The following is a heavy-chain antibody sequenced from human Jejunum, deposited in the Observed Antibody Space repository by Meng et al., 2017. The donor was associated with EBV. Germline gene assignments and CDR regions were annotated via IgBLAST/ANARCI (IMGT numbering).Heavy chain of an antibody. CDR1: TDFISSCGW. V-gene: IGHV4-4*02. J-gene: IGHJ4*02. D-gene: IGHD1-14*01. CDR2: INQVGST. Sequence: GPGLVRASATLSPTRAVSTDFISSCGWWSGVRQPPGKGVEWFGEINQVGSTYYNPSLKSRVTISIDTSKRQFSLRLNSMTAADTAVYYCARASSERLLDYWGQGTLVTVSS. CDR3: ARASSERLLDY.